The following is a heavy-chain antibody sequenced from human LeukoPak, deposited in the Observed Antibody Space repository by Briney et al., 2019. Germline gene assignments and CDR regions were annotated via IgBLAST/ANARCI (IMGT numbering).Heavy chain of an antibody. CDR3: ARDVIYCSSTSCSED. CDR1: GVSISSGSYY. J-gene: IGHJ4*02. Sequence: SETLSLTCTLSGVSISSGSYYWSWIRQPAGKGLEWIGRIYTSGSTNYNPSLKSRVTISVDTSKNQFSLKLSSVTAADTAVYYCARDVIYCSSTSCSEDWGQGTLVTVSS. D-gene: IGHD2-2*01. CDR2: IYTSGST. V-gene: IGHV4-61*02.